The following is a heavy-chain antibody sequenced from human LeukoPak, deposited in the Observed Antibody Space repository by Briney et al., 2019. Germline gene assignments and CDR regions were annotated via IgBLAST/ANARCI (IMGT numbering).Heavy chain of an antibody. CDR2: IRYDGSNK. Sequence: RGSLRLSCAASGFTFSSYGMHWVRQAPGKGLEWVAFIRYDGSNKYYADSVKGRFTISRDNSKNTLYLQMNSLRAEDTAVYYCAKSYSSSWYFDYWGQGTLVTVSS. D-gene: IGHD6-13*01. V-gene: IGHV3-30*02. CDR3: AKSYSSSWYFDY. CDR1: GFTFSSYG. J-gene: IGHJ4*02.